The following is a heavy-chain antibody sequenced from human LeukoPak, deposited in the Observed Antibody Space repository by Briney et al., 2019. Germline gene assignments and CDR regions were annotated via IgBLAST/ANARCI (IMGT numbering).Heavy chain of an antibody. Sequence: GGSLRLSCAASGFTFSDSWMHWVRQAPGKGPVWVSRLNPDRRITNYADSVKGRFTISRDNAKNTVYLQMNNLRAEDTAVYFCSRGRHNSFDILGQGTMVTVSS. CDR3: SRGRHNSFDI. CDR2: LNPDRRIT. V-gene: IGHV3-74*01. D-gene: IGHD6-6*01. J-gene: IGHJ3*02. CDR1: GFTFSDSW.